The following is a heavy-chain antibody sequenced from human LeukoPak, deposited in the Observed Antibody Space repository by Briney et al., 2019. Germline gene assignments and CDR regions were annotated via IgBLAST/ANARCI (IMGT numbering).Heavy chain of an antibody. D-gene: IGHD4-17*01. J-gene: IGHJ3*02. CDR2: ISAYNANT. Sequence: ASVKVSCKASGYTFTTYGISWVRQAPGQGLEWIGWISAYNANTNYAQKFQGRVTMTTDTSTSTAYMELRSLRSDDTAVYYCARDPDHNGVFDIWGQGTMVTVSS. CDR1: GYTFTTYG. CDR3: ARDPDHNGVFDI. V-gene: IGHV1-18*01.